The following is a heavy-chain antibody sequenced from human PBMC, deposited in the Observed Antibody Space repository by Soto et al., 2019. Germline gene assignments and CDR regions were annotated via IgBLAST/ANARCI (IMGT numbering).Heavy chain of an antibody. V-gene: IGHV1-8*02. J-gene: IGHJ4*02. CDR1: GYNFISSE. Sequence: QVQLVQSGAEVKKPGASVKVSCKTSGYNFISSEISWVRQAPGQGLELMGWMNPHTGETDATRKFQGRLTMTRNTSINTAYLELSSLTSEDTAVYYCAKKHSGSSLAYCGQGSLVTVSS. CDR2: MNPHTGET. D-gene: IGHD6-6*01. CDR3: AKKHSGSSLAY.